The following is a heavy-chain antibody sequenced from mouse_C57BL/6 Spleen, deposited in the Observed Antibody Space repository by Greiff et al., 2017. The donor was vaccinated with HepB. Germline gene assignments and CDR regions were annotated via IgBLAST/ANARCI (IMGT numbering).Heavy chain of an antibody. CDR1: GFTFSDYG. J-gene: IGHJ1*03. CDR3: ARITTVVATHGYFDV. Sequence: DVMLVESGGGLVKPGGSLKLSCAASGFTFSDYGMHWVRQAPEKGLEWVAYISSGSSTIYYADTVKGRFTISRDNAKNTLFLQMTSLRSEDTAMYYGARITTVVATHGYFDVWGTGTTVTVSS. D-gene: IGHD1-1*01. V-gene: IGHV5-17*01. CDR2: ISSGSSTI.